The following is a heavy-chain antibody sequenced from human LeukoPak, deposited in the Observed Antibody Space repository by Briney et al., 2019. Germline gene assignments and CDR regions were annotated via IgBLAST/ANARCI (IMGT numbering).Heavy chain of an antibody. CDR3: ARARVYSYGYSAFDI. V-gene: IGHV1-18*01. J-gene: IGHJ3*02. CDR2: ISAYNGNT. Sequence: ASVKVSCKASGYTFTSYGISWVRQAPGQGLEWMGWISAYNGNTNYAQKFQGRVTMTRDTSISTAYMELSRLRSNDTAVYYCARARVYSYGYSAFDIWGQGTMVTVSS. D-gene: IGHD5-18*01. CDR1: GYTFTSYG.